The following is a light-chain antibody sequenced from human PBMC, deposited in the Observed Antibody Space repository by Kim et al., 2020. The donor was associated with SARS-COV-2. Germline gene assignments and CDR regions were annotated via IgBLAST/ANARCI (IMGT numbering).Light chain of an antibody. CDR1: SIDFGRYNY. J-gene: IGLJ2*01. Sequence: SIPLSSSGTSIDFGRYNYVYCYQKHTGKAPTVMIFDVSKRPSGVSNRFSGSKSGNTASLTISGLKGEDEADYYCSSYTTSSTLVFGGGTKVTVL. CDR2: DVS. CDR3: SSYTTSSTLV. V-gene: IGLV2-14*04.